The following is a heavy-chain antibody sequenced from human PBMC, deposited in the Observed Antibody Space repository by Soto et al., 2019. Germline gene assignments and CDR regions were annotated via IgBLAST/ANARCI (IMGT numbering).Heavy chain of an antibody. J-gene: IGHJ4*02. Sequence: EVQLLESGGGLVQPGGSLRLSCAASGFTFSSYAMSWVRQAPGKGLEWVSAISGSGGSTYYADSVKGRFTISRDNSKNTLDLQMNSLRAEDTAVYYCAKGPWYSSSWYYFDYWGQGTLVTVSS. CDR2: ISGSGGST. V-gene: IGHV3-23*01. CDR3: AKGPWYSSSWYYFDY. CDR1: GFTFSSYA. D-gene: IGHD6-13*01.